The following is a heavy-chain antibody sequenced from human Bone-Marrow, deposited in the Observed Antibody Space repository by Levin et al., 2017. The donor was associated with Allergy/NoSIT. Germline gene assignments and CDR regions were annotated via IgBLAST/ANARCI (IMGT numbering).Heavy chain of an antibody. J-gene: IGHJ4*02. CDR2: ISSNGGST. D-gene: IGHD5-18*01. CDR1: GFTFSSYA. Sequence: GGSLRLSCSASGFTFSSYAMHWVRQAPGKGLEYVSAISSNGGSTYYADSVKGRFTISRDNSKNTLYLQMSSLRAEDTAVYYCVKGGGREVDTGTRYWGQGTLVTVSS. CDR3: VKGGGREVDTGTRY. V-gene: IGHV3-64D*06.